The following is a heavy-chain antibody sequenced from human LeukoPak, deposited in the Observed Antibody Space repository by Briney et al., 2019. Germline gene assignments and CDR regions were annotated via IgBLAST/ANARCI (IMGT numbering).Heavy chain of an antibody. CDR1: GYTFTSYD. J-gene: IGHJ4*02. V-gene: IGHV1-8*01. CDR3: VRTPPNWGADY. D-gene: IGHD7-27*01. Sequence: GASVTVSCTASGYTFTSYDINWVRQATGQGLEWMGWMSPKSGNTGYAQKFQGRVTMTSNTAISTAYMELSSLRSEDTAVYYCVRTPPNWGADYWGQGTLVTVSS. CDR2: MSPKSGNT.